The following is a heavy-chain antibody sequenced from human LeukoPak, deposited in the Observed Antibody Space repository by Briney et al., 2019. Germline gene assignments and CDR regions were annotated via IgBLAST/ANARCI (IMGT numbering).Heavy chain of an antibody. CDR3: AKGVTIFDAFDI. V-gene: IGHV3-23*01. J-gene: IGHJ3*02. CDR2: ISGSGGST. Sequence: GGSLRLSCAASGFTFSSYGMSWVRQAPGKGLEWVSAISGSGGSTYYADSVKGRFTISRDNSKNTLYLQMNSLRAEDTAVYYCAKGVTIFDAFDIWGQGTMVTVSS. CDR1: GFTFSSYG. D-gene: IGHD3-9*01.